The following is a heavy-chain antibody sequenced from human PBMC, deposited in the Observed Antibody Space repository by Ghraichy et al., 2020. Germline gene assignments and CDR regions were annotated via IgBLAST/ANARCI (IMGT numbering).Heavy chain of an antibody. CDR2: VNHGGST. Sequence: SETLSLTCTVSGASLSGYFWNWVRQPPGKGLEWIGEVNHGGSTNYNPSLKSRITISVDTSKNQFSLRLTSVTAADTAFYYCARRPDGLDIWGQGTLVTVSS. CDR1: GASLSGYF. CDR3: ARRPDGLDI. V-gene: IGHV4-34*01. J-gene: IGHJ3*02.